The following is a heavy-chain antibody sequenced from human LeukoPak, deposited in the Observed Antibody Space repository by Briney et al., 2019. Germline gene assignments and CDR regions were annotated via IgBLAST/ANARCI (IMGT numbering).Heavy chain of an antibody. CDR2: ISGSAHKI. CDR3: AGRVTGYSSGYVY. V-gene: IGHV3-23*01. CDR1: GFTFSSYA. J-gene: IGHJ4*02. Sequence: GGSLRLSCAASGFTFSSYAVSWVRQAPEKGLDWVSVISGSAHKIRYADSVKGRFTISRDNFENIVYLQMNNLRTEDTAVYYCAGRVTGYSSGYVYWGQGTLVTVSS. D-gene: IGHD5-18*01.